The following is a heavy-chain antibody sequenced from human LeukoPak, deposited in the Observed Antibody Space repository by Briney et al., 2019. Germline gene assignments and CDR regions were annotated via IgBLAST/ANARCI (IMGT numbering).Heavy chain of an antibody. Sequence: GGSLRLSCAASGFTVSSNYMSWVRQAPGKGLEWVSVIYSGGSTYYADSVKGRFTISRDNSKNTLYLQMNSLRAEDTAVYYCARAQGDFDWLSTDYWGQGTLVTVSS. CDR1: GFTVSSNY. CDR3: ARAQGDFDWLSTDY. CDR2: IYSGGST. V-gene: IGHV3-53*01. J-gene: IGHJ4*02. D-gene: IGHD3-9*01.